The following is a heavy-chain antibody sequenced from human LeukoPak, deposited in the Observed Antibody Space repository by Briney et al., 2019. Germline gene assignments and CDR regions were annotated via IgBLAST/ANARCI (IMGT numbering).Heavy chain of an antibody. CDR1: GFTFSNYA. D-gene: IGHD1-26*01. CDR3: AIRESSIPY. J-gene: IGHJ4*02. CDR2: ISAGGVST. Sequence: GGSLRLSCAAFGFTFSNYAMTWVRQAPGDGLEWVSGISAGGVSTYYADSVKGRFTISRDNSKNTLYLQMNSLRAEDTAIYYWAIRESSIPYWGQGTLVTVSS. V-gene: IGHV3-23*01.